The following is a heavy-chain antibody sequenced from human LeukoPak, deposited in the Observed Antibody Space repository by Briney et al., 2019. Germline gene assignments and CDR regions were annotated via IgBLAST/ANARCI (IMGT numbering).Heavy chain of an antibody. V-gene: IGHV3-9*01. CDR2: ISWDSVNI. CDR1: GFTFDDYA. D-gene: IGHD6-13*01. J-gene: IGHJ3*02. Sequence: AGGSLRLSCAASGFTFDDYAMHWVRQAPGKGLEWVSGISWDSVNIAYSDSVKGRFTISKNNAKNSLYLQMNSLRAEDTALYYCAKGVYSSSRDDAFDIWGQGTMVTVSS. CDR3: AKGVYSSSRDDAFDI.